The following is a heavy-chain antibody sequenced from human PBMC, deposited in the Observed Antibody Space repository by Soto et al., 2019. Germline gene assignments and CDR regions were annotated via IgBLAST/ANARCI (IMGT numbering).Heavy chain of an antibody. D-gene: IGHD1-26*01. CDR1: GYTFTGYY. CDR2: INPNSGGT. J-gene: IGHJ6*02. V-gene: IGHV1-2*02. Sequence: GASVKVSCKASGYTFTGYYMHWVRQAPGQGLEWMGWINPNSGGTNYAQKFQGRVTMTRDTSISTAYMELSRLRSEDTAVYYCARRNIVGATPSYYYGMDVWGQGTTVTVSS. CDR3: ARRNIVGATPSYYYGMDV.